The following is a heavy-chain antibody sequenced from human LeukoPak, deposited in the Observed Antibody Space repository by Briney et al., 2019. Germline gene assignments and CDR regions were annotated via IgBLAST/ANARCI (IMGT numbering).Heavy chain of an antibody. V-gene: IGHV4-39*01. D-gene: IGHD6-19*01. CDR2: IYYSGST. J-gene: IGHJ5*02. CDR3: ARRAIAVLWFDP. CDR1: GGSISSSSYY. Sequence: SETLSLTCTVSGGSISSSSYYWGWIRQPPGTGLEWIGSIYYSGSTYYNPSLKSRVTISVDTSKNQFSLKLSSVTAADTAVYYCARRAIAVLWFDPWGQGTLVTVSS.